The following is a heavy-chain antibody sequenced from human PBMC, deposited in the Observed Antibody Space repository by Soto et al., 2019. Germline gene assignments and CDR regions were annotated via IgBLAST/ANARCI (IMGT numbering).Heavy chain of an antibody. Sequence: PGGSLRLSCAASGFTFSSYAMSWVRQAPGKGLEWVSAISGSGGSTYYADSVKGRFTISRDNSKNTLYLQMNSLRAEDTAVYYCAKDPLAARPPYYYYYGMDVWGQGTTVTVS. CDR2: ISGSGGST. CDR1: GFTFSSYA. CDR3: AKDPLAARPPYYYYYGMDV. V-gene: IGHV3-23*01. D-gene: IGHD6-6*01. J-gene: IGHJ6*02.